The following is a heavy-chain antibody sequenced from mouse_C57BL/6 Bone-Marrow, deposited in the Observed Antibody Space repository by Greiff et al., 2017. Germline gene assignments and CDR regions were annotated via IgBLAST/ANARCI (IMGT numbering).Heavy chain of an antibody. CDR2: ITNYGSN. J-gene: IGHJ3*01. Sequence: VQRVESGPGLVKPSQSLSITCSVTGYSITSGYYWNWIRQFPGNKLEWLGYITNYGSNNNNPYLKNRISLTLDTSKNQFFLKLNSVTTEDTATYYCAREEAYYGSSYWFADWGKGTLVTVSA. V-gene: IGHV3-6*01. CDR3: AREEAYYGSSYWFAD. D-gene: IGHD1-1*01. CDR1: GYSITSGYY.